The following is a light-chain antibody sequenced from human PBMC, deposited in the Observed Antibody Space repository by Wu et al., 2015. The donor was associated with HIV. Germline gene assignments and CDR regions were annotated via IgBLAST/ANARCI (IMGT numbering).Light chain of an antibody. CDR2: GAS. J-gene: IGKJ1*01. CDR1: QSVSSNY. CDR3: QQFGSSPLWT. Sequence: EIVLTQSPGTLSLSPGERATLSCRASQSVSSNYLAWYQHKPGQAPRLLIYGASSRATGIPDRFSGSGSGTDFSLTISRLEPEDVAVYYCQQFGSSPLWTFGQGTKVEIK. V-gene: IGKV3-20*01.